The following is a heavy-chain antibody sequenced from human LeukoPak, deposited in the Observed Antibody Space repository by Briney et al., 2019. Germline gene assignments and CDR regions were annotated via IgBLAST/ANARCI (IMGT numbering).Heavy chain of an antibody. Sequence: VASVKVSCKASGYTFTTYYLHWVRQAPGQRLEWMGIINPNSGSTSYAQKFLGRVTMTRDMSTNTVYMELSSLRSEDTAVYYCARDPRPYDSGSSTPLYYFDYWGQGTLVTVSS. CDR3: ARDPRPYDSGSSTPLYYFDY. V-gene: IGHV1-46*01. CDR2: INPNSGST. CDR1: GYTFTTYY. D-gene: IGHD3-10*01. J-gene: IGHJ4*02.